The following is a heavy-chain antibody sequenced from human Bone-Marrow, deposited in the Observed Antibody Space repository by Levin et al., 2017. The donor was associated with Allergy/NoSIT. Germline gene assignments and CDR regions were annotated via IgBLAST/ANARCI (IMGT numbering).Heavy chain of an antibody. D-gene: IGHD6-13*01. CDR1: GGSISSSSYY. CDR3: AREGAAAAGIFDY. CDR2: IYYSGST. V-gene: IGHV4-39*02. Sequence: SQTLSLTCTVSGGSISSSSYYWGWIRQPPGKGLEWIGSIYYSGSTYYNPSLKSRVTISVDTSKNQFSLKLSSVTAADTAVYYCAREGAAAAGIFDYWGQGTLVTVSS. J-gene: IGHJ4*02.